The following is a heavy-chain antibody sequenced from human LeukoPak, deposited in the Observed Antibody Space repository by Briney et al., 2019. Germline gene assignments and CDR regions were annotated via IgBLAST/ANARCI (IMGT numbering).Heavy chain of an antibody. CDR1: GYTFTGYY. CDR3: ARVGRYDFWSGYYPNDY. Sequence: ASVKVSCKASGYTFTGYYMHWVRQAPGRGHEWMGWINPNSGGTNYAQKFQGRATMTRDTSISTAYMELSRLRSDDTAVYYCARVGRYDFWSGYYPNDYWGQGTLVTVSS. CDR2: INPNSGGT. V-gene: IGHV1-2*02. J-gene: IGHJ4*02. D-gene: IGHD3-3*01.